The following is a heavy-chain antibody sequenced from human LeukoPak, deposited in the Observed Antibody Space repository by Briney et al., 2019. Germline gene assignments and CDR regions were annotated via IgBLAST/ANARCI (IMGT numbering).Heavy chain of an antibody. D-gene: IGHD3-22*01. Sequence: GGSLRLSCAASGFTFSNYGMSWVRQAPGKGLEWVSAMSGSGGHMYYTDSVKGRFTISRDNSKNTLYLQMNSLRAEDTAVYYCAKVVDYYDSLDYFDYWGQGTLVTVSS. J-gene: IGHJ4*02. V-gene: IGHV3-23*01. CDR3: AKVVDYYDSLDYFDY. CDR1: GFTFSNYG. CDR2: MSGSGGHM.